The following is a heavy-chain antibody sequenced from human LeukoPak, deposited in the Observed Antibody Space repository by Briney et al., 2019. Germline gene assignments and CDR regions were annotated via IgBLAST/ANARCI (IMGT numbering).Heavy chain of an antibody. CDR1: GYTFTVYY. D-gene: IGHD2-2*01. CDR3: ARADSRTSPEDY. Sequence: ASVKVSCTASGYTFTVYYMHWVRQAPGQGLEWMGWINPNSGGTNYAQKFQGRVTMTRDTSISTAYMELSRLRSDDTAVYYCARADSRTSPEDYWGQGTLVTVSS. V-gene: IGHV1-2*02. J-gene: IGHJ4*02. CDR2: INPNSGGT.